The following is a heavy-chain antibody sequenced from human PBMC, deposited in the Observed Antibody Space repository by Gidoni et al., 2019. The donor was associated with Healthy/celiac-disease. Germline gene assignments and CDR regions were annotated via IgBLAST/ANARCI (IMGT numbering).Heavy chain of an antibody. CDR1: GFTLSSYA. D-gene: IGHD1-26*01. Sequence: QVQLVVSVGGVVQPRRSLRLSCSASGFTLSSYAMHWFRQAPGKGLEWVAVISYDGSNKYYADSVKGRFTISRDNSKNTLYLQMNSLRAEDTAVYYCARADGGSYPAWGQGTLVTVSS. V-gene: IGHV3-30-3*01. CDR2: ISYDGSNK. J-gene: IGHJ5*02. CDR3: ARADGGSYPA.